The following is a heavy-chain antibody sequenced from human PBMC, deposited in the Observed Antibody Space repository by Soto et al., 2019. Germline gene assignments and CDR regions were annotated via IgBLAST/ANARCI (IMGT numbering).Heavy chain of an antibody. CDR3: ARDEGNWNWFDP. CDR2: IYSGGST. J-gene: IGHJ5*02. V-gene: IGHV3-66*01. CDR1: GFTVSSNY. Sequence: EVQLVEAGGGLVQPGGSLRLSCAASGFTVSSNYMSWVRQAPGKGLEWVSVIYSGGSTYYADSVKGRFTISRDNSKNTLYLQMNSLRAEDTAVYYCARDEGNWNWFDPWGQGTLVTVSS. D-gene: IGHD1-1*01.